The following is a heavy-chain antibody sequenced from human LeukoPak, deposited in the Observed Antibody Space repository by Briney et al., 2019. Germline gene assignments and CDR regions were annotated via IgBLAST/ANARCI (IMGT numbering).Heavy chain of an antibody. Sequence: ASVKVSCKASGYTFISYGISWVRQAPGQGLEWMGWISAYNGNTNYAQKLQGRVTMTTDTSTSTAYMELRSLRSDDTAVYYCAREGLPSDYYDSSGYHAFDYWGQGTLVTVSS. J-gene: IGHJ4*02. CDR1: GYTFISYG. CDR3: AREGLPSDYYDSSGYHAFDY. CDR2: ISAYNGNT. D-gene: IGHD3-22*01. V-gene: IGHV1-18*01.